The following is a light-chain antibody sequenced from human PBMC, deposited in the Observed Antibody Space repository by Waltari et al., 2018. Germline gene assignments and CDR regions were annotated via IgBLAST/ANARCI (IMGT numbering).Light chain of an antibody. CDR3: NSRDSSGNHYVV. J-gene: IGLJ2*01. Sequence: SSELTQDPAVSVALGQTVRIPCQGDSLRSYYGSWYQQKPGQAPVLVIYGKNNRPSGIPDRFSGSSSGNTASLTITGAQAEDEADYYCNSRDSSGNHYVVFGGGTKLTVL. CDR2: GKN. CDR1: SLRSYY. V-gene: IGLV3-19*01.